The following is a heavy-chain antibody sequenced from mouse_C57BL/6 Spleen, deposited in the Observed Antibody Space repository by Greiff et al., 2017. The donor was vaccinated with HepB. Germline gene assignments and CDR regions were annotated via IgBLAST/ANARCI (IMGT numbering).Heavy chain of an antibody. CDR1: GYTFTDYN. Sequence: VQLKESGPELVKPGASVKMSCKASGYTFTDYNMHWVKQSHGKSLEWIGYINPNNGGTSYNQKFKGKATLTVNKSSSTAYMELRSLTSEDSAVYYCARDYDYFRFAYWGQGTLVTVSA. CDR3: ARDYDYFRFAY. CDR2: INPNNGGT. D-gene: IGHD2-4*01. V-gene: IGHV1-22*01. J-gene: IGHJ3*01.